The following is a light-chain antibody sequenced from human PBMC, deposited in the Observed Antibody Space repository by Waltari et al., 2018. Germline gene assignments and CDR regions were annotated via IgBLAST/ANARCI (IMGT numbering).Light chain of an antibody. CDR2: DAS. J-gene: IGKJ4*01. CDR1: QNVGTY. V-gene: IGKV3-11*01. Sequence: EIVLTQSPDILSFSPGERATLSCRASQNVGTYLAWSQQRPGPFPRLLIYDASYRATGIPARFSGSGSETDFTLTISSLQPEDFAVYYCQQRRNWPLTFGGGTRVQI. CDR3: QQRRNWPLT.